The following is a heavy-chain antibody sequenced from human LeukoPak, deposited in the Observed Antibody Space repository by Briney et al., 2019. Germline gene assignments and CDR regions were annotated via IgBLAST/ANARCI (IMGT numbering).Heavy chain of an antibody. Sequence: SETLSLTCAVSGGSLSGYYWTWIRQPPGKGLEWIGEINHSGSTNYNPSLKSRVTISVDTSKDQFSLKLSSVTAADTAVYYCARRVGRYCSGGSCYIDYWGQGTLVTVSS. CDR3: ARRVGRYCSGGSCYIDY. V-gene: IGHV4-34*01. CDR1: GGSLSGYY. CDR2: INHSGST. J-gene: IGHJ4*02. D-gene: IGHD2-15*01.